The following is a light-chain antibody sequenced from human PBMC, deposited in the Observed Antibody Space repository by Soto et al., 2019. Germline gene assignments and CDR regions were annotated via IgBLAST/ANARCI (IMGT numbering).Light chain of an antibody. CDR2: DAD. Sequence: ETVMTQSPDTLSVSPGQSVTLSCWASERIGTNLAWFQHRPGQAPRLLIYDADDRATGVPARFSGSGSRTHFTLTISSLQSEDFAVYYCQQSKTWPRTFGPGTKVDI. V-gene: IGKV3-15*01. CDR3: QQSKTWPRT. J-gene: IGKJ1*01. CDR1: ERIGTN.